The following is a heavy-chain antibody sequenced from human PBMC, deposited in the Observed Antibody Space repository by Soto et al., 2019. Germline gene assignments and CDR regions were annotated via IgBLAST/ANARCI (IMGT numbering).Heavy chain of an antibody. Sequence: QITWKESGPTLVKPTQTLTLTCTVSGFSLSTRPVSVGWIRQPPGKALEWLALTYWDDDKGYNPSLESRLSITKDTSKNPVVLTMTNMDTVDTATSYCEHGLVVLTYFEYWGQGTPVTVSS. CDR3: EHGLVVLTYFEY. CDR2: TYWDDDK. V-gene: IGHV2-5*02. CDR1: GFSLSTRPVS. J-gene: IGHJ4*02. D-gene: IGHD2-21*01.